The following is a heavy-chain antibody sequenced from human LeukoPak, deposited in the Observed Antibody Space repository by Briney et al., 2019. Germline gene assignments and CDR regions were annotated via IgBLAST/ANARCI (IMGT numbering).Heavy chain of an antibody. Sequence: SETLSLTCAVYGGSFSSYYWGWIRQPPGKGLEWIGSIYYSGSTYYNPSLKSRVTISVDTSKKHFSLKLSSVTAADTAVYYCASFIDYGDDADYWGQGTLVTVSS. D-gene: IGHD4-17*01. CDR2: IYYSGST. CDR3: ASFIDYGDDADY. CDR1: GGSFSSYY. V-gene: IGHV4-39*07. J-gene: IGHJ4*02.